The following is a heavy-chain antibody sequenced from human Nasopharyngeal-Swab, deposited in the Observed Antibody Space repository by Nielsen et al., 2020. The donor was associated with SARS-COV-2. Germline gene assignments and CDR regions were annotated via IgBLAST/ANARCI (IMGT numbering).Heavy chain of an antibody. D-gene: IGHD2-2*01. Sequence: GGSLRLSCAASGFTFSSYAMHWVRQAPGKGLEWVAVISYDGSNKYYADSVKGRFTISRDNSKNTLYLQMNSLRAEDTAVYYCAREAGGVPAAIEGGYYYGMDVWGRGTTVTVSS. CDR1: GFTFSSYA. CDR2: ISYDGSNK. CDR3: AREAGGVPAAIEGGYYYGMDV. J-gene: IGHJ6*02. V-gene: IGHV3-30*04.